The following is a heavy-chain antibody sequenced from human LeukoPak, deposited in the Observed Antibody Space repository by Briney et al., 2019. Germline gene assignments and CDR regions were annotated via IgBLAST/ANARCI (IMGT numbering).Heavy chain of an antibody. Sequence: ASVKVSCKASAYTFTRYHMHWVRQAPGQGLEWMGIINPSGGSTRYAQKFQGRVTMTRDTSTTTVYMELSSLRSEDTAVYYCARDPWVSSGNYHYGMDAWGQGTTVTVSS. D-gene: IGHD6-19*01. J-gene: IGHJ6*02. V-gene: IGHV1-46*01. CDR1: AYTFTRYH. CDR2: INPSGGST. CDR3: ARDPWVSSGNYHYGMDA.